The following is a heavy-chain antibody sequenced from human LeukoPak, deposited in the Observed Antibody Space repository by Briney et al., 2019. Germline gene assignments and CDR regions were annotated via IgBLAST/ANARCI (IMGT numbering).Heavy chain of an antibody. CDR1: GGSISSHY. J-gene: IGHJ4*02. Sequence: PSETLSLTCTVSGGSISSHYWSWIRQPPGKGLEWIGYIYYSGSTNYNPSLKSRVTISVDTSKNQFSLKLSSVTAADTAVYYCARRRSRYYFDYWGQGTLVTVSS. CDR3: ARRRSRYYFDY. V-gene: IGHV4-59*08. D-gene: IGHD6-6*01. CDR2: IYYSGST.